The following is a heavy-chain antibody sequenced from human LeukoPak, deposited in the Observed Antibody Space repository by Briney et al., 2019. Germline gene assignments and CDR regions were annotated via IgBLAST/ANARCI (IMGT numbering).Heavy chain of an antibody. CDR1: GFTFSNYG. CDR2: ISYDGRNK. D-gene: IGHD4-17*01. J-gene: IGHJ6*02. V-gene: IGHV3-30*18. Sequence: GRSLRLSCAASGFTFSNYGMHWVRQAPGKGLEWVAVISYDGRNKYYVDSVKGRFTISRDNSKNTLYLQMNSLRAEDTAVYYCAKDLESTVTYYYYGMDVWGQGTTVTVSS. CDR3: AKDLESTVTYYYYGMDV.